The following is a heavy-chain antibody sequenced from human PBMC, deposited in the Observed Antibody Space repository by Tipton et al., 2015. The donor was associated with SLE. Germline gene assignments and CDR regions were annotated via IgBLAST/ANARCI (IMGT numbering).Heavy chain of an antibody. J-gene: IGHJ5*02. CDR1: GFTFDDYA. CDR3: ATGIAAAVGWFDP. CDR2: ISGDGGST. Sequence: QLVQSGGGVVQPGGSLRLSCAASGFTFDDYAMHWVRQAPGKGLEWVSLISGDGGSTYYADSVKGRFTISRDNSKNSLYLQMNSLRTEDTALYYCATGIAAAVGWFDPWGQGTLVTVSS. D-gene: IGHD6-13*01. V-gene: IGHV3-43*02.